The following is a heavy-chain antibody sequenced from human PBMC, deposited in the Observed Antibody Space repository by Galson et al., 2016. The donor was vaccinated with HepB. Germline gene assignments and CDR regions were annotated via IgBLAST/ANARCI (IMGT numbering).Heavy chain of an antibody. Sequence: SETLSLTCAVSGGSISSINWLSWIRQPPGKGLEWLGEIYHTGITNYNPSLKSRVTISVDNSKNQISLNLNSVTAADTAVYYCARSPGHYYFDYWGQGALVTVSS. V-gene: IGHV4-4*02. CDR2: IYHTGIT. J-gene: IGHJ4*02. CDR1: GGSISSINW. CDR3: ARSPGHYYFDY.